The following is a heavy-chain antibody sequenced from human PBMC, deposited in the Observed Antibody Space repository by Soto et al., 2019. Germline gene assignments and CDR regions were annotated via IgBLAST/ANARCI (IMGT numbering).Heavy chain of an antibody. D-gene: IGHD6-19*01. V-gene: IGHV4-39*01. CDR1: GGSISSSSYY. Sequence: PSETLSLTCTVSGGSISSSSYYWGWIRQPPGKGLEWIGSIYYSGSTYYNPSLKSRVTISVDTSKNQFSLKLSSVTAADTAVYYCARRHVAVAGTGYYFDYWGQGTLVTVSS. CDR3: ARRHVAVAGTGYYFDY. CDR2: IYYSGST. J-gene: IGHJ4*02.